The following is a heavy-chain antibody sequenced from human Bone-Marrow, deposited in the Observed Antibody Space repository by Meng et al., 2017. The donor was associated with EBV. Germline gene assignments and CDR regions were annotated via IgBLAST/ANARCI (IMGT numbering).Heavy chain of an antibody. V-gene: IGHV4-4*02. Sequence: VQLESWGARLVQPAGPLSLTCAVSCGSIRSSNWWSWVRQPPGKGLEWIGEIFYGGSTNYNPSLESRVTISVDKSKNQFSLKLSSVTAADTAVYYCAAGCRELVRSRDYWGQGTLVTVSS. CDR2: IFYGGST. CDR1: CGSIRSSNW. J-gene: IGHJ4*02. CDR3: AAGCRELVRSRDY. D-gene: IGHD2-15*01.